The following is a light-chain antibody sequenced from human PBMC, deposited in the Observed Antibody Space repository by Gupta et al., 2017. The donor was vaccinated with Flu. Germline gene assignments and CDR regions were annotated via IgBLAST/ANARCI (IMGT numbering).Light chain of an antibody. CDR1: QGISNY. CDR3: QNYNSAPLT. J-gene: IGKJ1*01. CDR2: AAS. V-gene: IGKV1-27*01. Sequence: DIQMTQSPSSLSASVGDRVTITCRASQGISNYLAWYQQKPGKVPRLLLYAASTLQSGVPSRFIGSGAGTDFTLTISSLQHEDVASYYCQNYNSAPLTFGQGTKVEVK.